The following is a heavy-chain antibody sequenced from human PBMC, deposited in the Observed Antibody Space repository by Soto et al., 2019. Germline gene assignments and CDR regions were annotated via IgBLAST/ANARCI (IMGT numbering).Heavy chain of an antibody. V-gene: IGHV4-34*01. CDR2: INHSGST. Sequence: QVQLQQWGAGLLKPSETLSLTCAVYGGSFSGYYWSWIRQPPGKGLEWIGEINHSGSTNYNPSLKRRVTISVDTSKNQFSLKLSSVTAADTAVYYCARDSIAVAGTRMDVWGQGTTVTVSS. D-gene: IGHD6-19*01. CDR3: ARDSIAVAGTRMDV. CDR1: GGSFSGYY. J-gene: IGHJ6*02.